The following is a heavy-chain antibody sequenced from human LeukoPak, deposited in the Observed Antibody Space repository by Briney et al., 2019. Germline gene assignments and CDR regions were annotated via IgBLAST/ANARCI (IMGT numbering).Heavy chain of an antibody. Sequence: GGSLRLSCAASGFTFSNFAMSWVRQAPGKGLEWVSAINGGGGSTYYADSGKGRFTISRDNAKNTLYLQMNSLRAEDTAIYYCAKDSPFIGPYWGQGTLVTVSS. CDR2: INGGGGST. J-gene: IGHJ4*02. CDR3: AKDSPFIGPY. V-gene: IGHV3-23*01. D-gene: IGHD1-26*01. CDR1: GFTFSNFA.